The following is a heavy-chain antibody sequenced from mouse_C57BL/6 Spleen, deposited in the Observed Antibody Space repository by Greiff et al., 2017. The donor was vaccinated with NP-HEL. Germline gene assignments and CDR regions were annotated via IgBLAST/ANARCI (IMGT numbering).Heavy chain of an antibody. CDR2: INPNNGGT. CDR1: GYTFTDYY. V-gene: IGHV1-26*01. Sequence: EVQLQQSGPELVKPGASVKISCKASGYTFTDYYMNWVKQSHGKSLEWIGDINPNNGGTSYNQKFKGKATLTVDKSSSTAYMELRSLTSEDSAVYYCARSPGDDYWGQGTTLTVSS. D-gene: IGHD4-1*01. CDR3: ARSPGDDY. J-gene: IGHJ2*01.